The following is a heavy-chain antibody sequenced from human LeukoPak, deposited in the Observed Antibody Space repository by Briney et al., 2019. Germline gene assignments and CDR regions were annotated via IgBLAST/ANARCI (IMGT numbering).Heavy chain of an antibody. D-gene: IGHD6-19*01. CDR3: ARDLLVAGSPDPLAF. V-gene: IGHV1-18*01. CDR2: IRSYNGHT. Sequence: ASVKVSCKASGYTLTTYGISWVRQAPGQGLEWVGWIRSYNGHTNYARRLQGRVTMTTDTSTTTVYMELRNLRSDDTAVYYCARDLLVAGSPDPLAFWGRGTLVTVSS. J-gene: IGHJ4*02. CDR1: GYTLTTYG.